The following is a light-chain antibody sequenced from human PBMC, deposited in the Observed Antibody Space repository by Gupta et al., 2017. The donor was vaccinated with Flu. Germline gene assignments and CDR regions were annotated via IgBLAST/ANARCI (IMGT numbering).Light chain of an antibody. V-gene: IGKV3-20*01. CDR2: GAS. CDR1: QYISSAF. CDR3: QQDSSSPIT. J-gene: IGKJ5*01. Sequence: EIVLTQSPGTLSLSPGERATLSCRASQYISSAFLAWYQQKPGQAPRVLIYGASSRATGIPGRFGGYGSGTDFTLTISRLEPEDFAVYYCQQDSSSPITFGQGTRMEIK.